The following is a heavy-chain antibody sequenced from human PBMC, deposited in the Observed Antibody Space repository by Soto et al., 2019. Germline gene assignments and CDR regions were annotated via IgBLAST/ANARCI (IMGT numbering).Heavy chain of an antibody. Sequence: QVQLVQSGAAVKKPGSSVKVSCKASGGTFSSYAISWVRQAPGQGLEWMGGIIPIFGTANYAQKFQGRVTITADESTSTAYMELRSLRSEDTAVYYCARRRYYDSSGYLDAFDIWGQGTMVTVSS. CDR1: GGTFSSYA. J-gene: IGHJ3*02. CDR3: ARRRYYDSSGYLDAFDI. D-gene: IGHD3-22*01. CDR2: IIPIFGTA. V-gene: IGHV1-69*12.